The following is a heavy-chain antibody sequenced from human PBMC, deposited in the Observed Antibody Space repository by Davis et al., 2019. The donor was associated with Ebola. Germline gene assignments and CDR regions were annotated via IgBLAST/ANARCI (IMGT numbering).Heavy chain of an antibody. J-gene: IGHJ4*02. CDR1: GYTFTGYY. CDR3: ARDGTPDY. D-gene: IGHD1-14*01. V-gene: IGHV1-18*04. Sequence: AASVKVSCKASGYTFTGYYMHWVRQAPGQGLEWMGWISAYNGNTNYAQKLQGRVTMTTDTSTSTAYMELRSLRSDDTAVYYCARDGTPDYWGQGTLVTVSS. CDR2: ISAYNGNT.